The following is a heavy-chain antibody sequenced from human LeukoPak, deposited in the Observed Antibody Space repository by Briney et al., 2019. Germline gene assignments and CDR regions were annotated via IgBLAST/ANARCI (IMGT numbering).Heavy chain of an antibody. CDR2: IYYSGST. CDR1: GGFINSGY. J-gene: IGHJ4*02. D-gene: IGHD3-9*01. V-gene: IGHV4-59*08. Sequence: SETLSLTCTVSGGFINSGYWSWIRQTPGKGLEWIGYIYYSGSTNYNPTLTSRVTISVDTSNNQFSLRLSSVTVADTAVYFCARHVRTGVRFFDRFVIDSWGQGTLVTVSS. CDR3: ARHVRTGVRFFDRFVIDS.